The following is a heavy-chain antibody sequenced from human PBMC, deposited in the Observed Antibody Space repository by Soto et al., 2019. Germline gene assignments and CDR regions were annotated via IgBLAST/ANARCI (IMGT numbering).Heavy chain of an antibody. V-gene: IGHV4-31*02. D-gene: IGHD6-13*01. CDR2: IYYSGST. CDR1: GGSISSGGYY. CDR3: ARGIAAATSHAFDI. Sequence: SETLSLTCTVSGGSISSGGYYWSWIRQHPGKGLEWIGYIYYSGSTYYNPSLKSRVTISVDTSKNQFSLKLSSVTAADTAVYYCARGIAAATSHAFDIWGQGPMVTV. J-gene: IGHJ3*02.